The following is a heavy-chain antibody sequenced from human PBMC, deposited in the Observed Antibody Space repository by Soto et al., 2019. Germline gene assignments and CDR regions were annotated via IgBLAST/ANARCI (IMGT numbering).Heavy chain of an antibody. Sequence: SETLSLTCTVSGGSIISCGYYWSWIRQHPGKGLEWIGYIYHSGSTYYNPSLKSRVTISVDTAKNQFSLRLSSVTAADTAVYSCTGAYYDIGGYILVAWGQGTSVTVSS. CDR3: TGAYYDIGGYILVA. V-gene: IGHV4-31*03. J-gene: IGHJ5*02. CDR2: IYHSGST. CDR1: GGSIISCGYY. D-gene: IGHD3-22*01.